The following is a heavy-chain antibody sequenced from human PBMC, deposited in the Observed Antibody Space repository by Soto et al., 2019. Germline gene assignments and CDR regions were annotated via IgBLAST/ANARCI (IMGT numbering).Heavy chain of an antibody. CDR2: ISSSSSTI. CDR1: GFTFSSYS. Sequence: GESLKISCAASGFTFSSYSMNWVRQAPGKGLEWVSYISSSSSTIYYADSVKGRFTISRDNAKNSLYLQMNSLRAEDTAVYYCARSSLGNFDYWGQGTLVTVSS. CDR3: ARSSLGNFDY. D-gene: IGHD7-27*01. V-gene: IGHV3-48*01. J-gene: IGHJ4*02.